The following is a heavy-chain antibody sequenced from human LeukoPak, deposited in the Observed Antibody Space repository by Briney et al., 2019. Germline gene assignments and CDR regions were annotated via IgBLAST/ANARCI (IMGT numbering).Heavy chain of an antibody. CDR3: AKFFTGEYVRVFDI. CDR2: IPYDRSNK. Sequence: GGALRLSCAAPGFTFSSYARARGRQAPAKGLERVPPIPYDRSNKYYADAVKDRFTISRDNSKKPRYLQMNSLRDDDAAVYYCAKFFTGEYVRVFDIWGQRTMVTVSS. CDR1: GFTFSSYA. J-gene: IGHJ3*02. D-gene: IGHD3-10*02. V-gene: IGHV3-30*18.